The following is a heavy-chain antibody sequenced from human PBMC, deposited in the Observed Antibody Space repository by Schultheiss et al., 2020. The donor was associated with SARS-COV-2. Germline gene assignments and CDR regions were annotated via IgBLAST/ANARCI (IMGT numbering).Heavy chain of an antibody. J-gene: IGHJ4*02. D-gene: IGHD1-26*01. CDR2: IYHSGST. CDR3: ARASQWEPYCFDY. V-gene: IGHV4-34*01. CDR1: GGSFSGYY. Sequence: SQTLSLTCAVYGGSFSGYYWSWIRQPPGKELEWIGYIYHSGSTNYNPSLKSRVTMSVDTSKNQFSLKLSSVTAADTAVYYCARASQWEPYCFDYWGQGTLVTVSS.